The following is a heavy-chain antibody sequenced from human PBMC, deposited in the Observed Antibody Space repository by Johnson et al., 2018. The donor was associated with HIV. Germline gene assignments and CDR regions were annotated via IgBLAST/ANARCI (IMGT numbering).Heavy chain of an antibody. D-gene: IGHD1-26*01. J-gene: IGHJ3*02. V-gene: IGHV3-30*19. CDR3: AREGLWELLGHDAFDI. CDR1: GFTFSSYG. Sequence: QVQLVESGGGVVQPGRSLRLSCAASGFTFSSYGMHWVRQAPGKGLEWVAVISYDGSNKYYADSVKGRFTISRDNSKNTLYLQMNSLRAEDTAVYYCAREGLWELLGHDAFDIWGQGTMVTVSS. CDR2: ISYDGSNK.